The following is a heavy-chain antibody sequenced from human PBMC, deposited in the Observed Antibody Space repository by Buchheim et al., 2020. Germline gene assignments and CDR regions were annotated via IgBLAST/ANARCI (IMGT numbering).Heavy chain of an antibody. CDR1: GFTVSSNY. V-gene: IGHV3-66*01. Sequence: EVQLVESGGGLVQPGGSLRLSCAASGFTVSSNYMSWVRQAPGKGLEWVSVIYSGGSTYYADSVKGRFTISRDNSKNTLYLQMNSLRAEDTAVYYCAREDYYDSSGYYLLNWGQGTL. D-gene: IGHD3-22*01. CDR2: IYSGGST. J-gene: IGHJ4*02. CDR3: AREDYYDSSGYYLLN.